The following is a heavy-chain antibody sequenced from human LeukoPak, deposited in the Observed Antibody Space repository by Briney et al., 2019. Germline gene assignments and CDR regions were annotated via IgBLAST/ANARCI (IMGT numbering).Heavy chain of an antibody. CDR2: ISSSSSYI. CDR3: ARASIAAAGTLDY. D-gene: IGHD6-13*01. Sequence: GGSLRLSCAASGFTFDDYAMHWVRQAPGKGLEWVSSISSSSSYIYYADSVKGRFTISRDNAKNSLYLQMNSLRAEDTAVYYCARASIAAAGTLDYWGQGTLVTVSS. CDR1: GFTFDDYA. V-gene: IGHV3-21*01. J-gene: IGHJ4*02.